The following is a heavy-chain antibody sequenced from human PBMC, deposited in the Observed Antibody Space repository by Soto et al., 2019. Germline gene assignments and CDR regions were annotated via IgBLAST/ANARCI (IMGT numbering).Heavy chain of an antibody. CDR1: GGSFSGYY. D-gene: IGHD2-15*01. J-gene: IGHJ6*03. V-gene: IGHV4-34*01. CDR3: ARSLGYCSGGSCYSHYHYYYMDV. Sequence: SETLSLTCAVYGGSFSGYYWSWIRQPPGKGLEWIGEINHSGSTNYNPSLKSRVTISVDTTKNQFSLKLSSVTAADTAVYYCARSLGYCSGGSCYSHYHYYYMDVWGKGTTVTVSS. CDR2: INHSGST.